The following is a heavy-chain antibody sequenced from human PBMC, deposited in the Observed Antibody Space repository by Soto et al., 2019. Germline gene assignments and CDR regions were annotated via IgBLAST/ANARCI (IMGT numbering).Heavy chain of an antibody. J-gene: IGHJ4*02. D-gene: IGHD6-19*01. CDR3: ARGVAVAAAYDY. CDR1: GGSISSYY. CDR2: IYYSGST. Sequence: SETLSLTCTVSGGSISSYYWSWIRQPPGKGLEWIGYIYYSGSTNYNPSLKSRVTISVDTSKNQFSLRLSSVTAADTAVYYCARGVAVAAAYDYWGQGTLVTVSS. V-gene: IGHV4-59*01.